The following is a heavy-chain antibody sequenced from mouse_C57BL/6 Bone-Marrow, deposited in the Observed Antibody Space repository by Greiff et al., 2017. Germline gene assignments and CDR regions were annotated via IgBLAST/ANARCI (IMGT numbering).Heavy chain of an antibody. J-gene: IGHJ3*01. Sequence: QVQLQQPGAELVKPGASVKLSCKASGYTFTSYWMHWVKQRPGRGLEWIGRIDPNSGGTKYNEKFKSQATLTVDKPSSTAYMQLSSLTSEDSAVDYWARGVYYDVPSGLGYWGQGTLVTVSA. CDR2: IDPNSGGT. V-gene: IGHV1-72*01. D-gene: IGHD1-1*01. CDR1: GYTFTSYW. CDR3: ARGVYYDVPSGLGY.